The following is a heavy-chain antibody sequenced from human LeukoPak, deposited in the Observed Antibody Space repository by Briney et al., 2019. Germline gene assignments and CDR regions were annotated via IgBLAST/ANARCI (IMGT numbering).Heavy chain of an antibody. V-gene: IGHV1-69*04. D-gene: IGHD1-1*01. J-gene: IGHJ4*02. Sequence: GASVKVSCKASGGTFSSYAISWVRQAPGQGLEWMGRIVPILGIANYAQKFQGRVTITADKSTSTAYMELSSLRSEDTAVYYCAREGEERARNFDYWGQGTLVTVSS. CDR1: GGTFSSYA. CDR3: AREGEERARNFDY. CDR2: IVPILGIA.